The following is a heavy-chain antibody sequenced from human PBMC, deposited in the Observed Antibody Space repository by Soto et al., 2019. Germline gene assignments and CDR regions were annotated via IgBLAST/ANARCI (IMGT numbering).Heavy chain of an antibody. V-gene: IGHV1-18*01. CDR2: ISAYNHYT. D-gene: IGHD1-26*01. CDR3: ARVGPSREVPYPFEY. J-gene: IGHJ4*01. Sequence: QVDLVPSGPAVRKPGASVNVSCKASGYNFSTYGISWVRQAPSQWLEWMGWISAYNHYTNYAQKFQGRVTMNTDTSTNTAYMDLRSLRSGDTAMYFCARVGPSREVPYPFEYWGHGTLVTVS. CDR1: GYNFSTYG.